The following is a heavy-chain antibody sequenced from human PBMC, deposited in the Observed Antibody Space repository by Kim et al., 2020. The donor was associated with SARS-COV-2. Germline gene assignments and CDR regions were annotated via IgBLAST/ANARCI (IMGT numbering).Heavy chain of an antibody. CDR2: IYYSGTT. J-gene: IGHJ4*02. V-gene: IGHV4-61*01. D-gene: IGHD3-3*01. CDR1: GGSVSSGSYF. CDR3: ARAPNDFWSGYPYYFDY. Sequence: SETLSLTCTVSGGSVSSGSYFWSWIRQPPGKGLEWIGYIYYSGTTNYNPPLKSRVTMSVDTSKNQFSLKLRSVTAADTAVYYCARAPNDFWSGYPYYFDYWGQGTLVTVSS.